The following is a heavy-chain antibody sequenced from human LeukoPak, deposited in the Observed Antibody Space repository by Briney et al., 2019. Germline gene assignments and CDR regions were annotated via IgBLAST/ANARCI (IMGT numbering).Heavy chain of an antibody. J-gene: IGHJ4*02. CDR1: NGSISSYY. CDR3: ARHGGTFDYFDS. Sequence: KAPETLSLTCSVSNGSISSYYWSWIRQSPGKGLEWLGYIYYGGTTTYNPSLKRRVTISVDSPKNHFSLRLTSLTAADTALYYCARHGGTFDYFDSWGPGSLVIVSS. V-gene: IGHV4-59*08. CDR2: IYYGGTT. D-gene: IGHD1-26*01.